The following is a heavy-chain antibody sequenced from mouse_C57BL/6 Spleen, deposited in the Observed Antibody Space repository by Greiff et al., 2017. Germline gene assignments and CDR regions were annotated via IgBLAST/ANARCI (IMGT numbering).Heavy chain of an antibody. CDR2: INPSSGYN. D-gene: IGHD2-5*01. CDR3: AREKSNPPWFDY. V-gene: IGHV1-7*01. CDR1: GYTFTSYW. J-gene: IGHJ3*01. Sequence: QVQLKQSGAELAKPGASVKLSCKASGYTFTSYWMHWVKQRPGQGLEWIGYINPSSGYNKYNQKFKDKATLTADKSSSTAYMQLSSLTYEDSAVYYCAREKSNPPWFDYWGQGTLVTVSA.